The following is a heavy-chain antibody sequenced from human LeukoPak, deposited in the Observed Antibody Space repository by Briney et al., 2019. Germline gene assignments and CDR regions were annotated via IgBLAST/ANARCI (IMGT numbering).Heavy chain of an antibody. Sequence: SETLSLTCAVYGGSFSDYYWTWIRQSPGEGGKGLEWIASVYHSGAEYVNPSLKSRVTTSVDTSKSQFYLTLTSVTAADTAVYFCARASFASGSYYFDLWGPGTLITVSS. CDR1: GGSFSDYY. V-gene: IGHV4-34*01. CDR3: ARASFASGSYYFDL. CDR2: VYHSGAE. J-gene: IGHJ4*02. D-gene: IGHD3-10*01.